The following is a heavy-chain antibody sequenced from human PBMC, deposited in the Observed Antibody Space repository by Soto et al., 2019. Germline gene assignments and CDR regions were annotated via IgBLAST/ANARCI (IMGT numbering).Heavy chain of an antibody. V-gene: IGHV1-2*02. CDR2: INPNSGGT. CDR1: GYTFTGYY. D-gene: IGHD3-10*01. CDR3: ARVILWFGESYDAFDI. J-gene: IGHJ3*02. Sequence: ASVKVFCKASGYTFTGYYMHWVRQAPGQGLEWMGWINPNSGGTNYAQKFQGRVTMTRDTSISTAYMELSRLRSDDTAVYYCARVILWFGESYDAFDIWGQGTMVTVSS.